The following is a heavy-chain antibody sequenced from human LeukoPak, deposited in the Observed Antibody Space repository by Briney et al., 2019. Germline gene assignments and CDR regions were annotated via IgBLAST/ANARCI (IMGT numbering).Heavy chain of an antibody. D-gene: IGHD3-22*01. CDR3: ARGRLYGSSGYIDQDY. Sequence: ASVKVSCKASGYTFTGYYMHWVRQAPGQGLEWMGWINPNSGGTNYAQKFQGRVTMTRDTSISTAYMELSRLRSDDTAVYYCARGRLYGSSGYIDQDYWGQGTLVTVSS. CDR2: INPNSGGT. J-gene: IGHJ4*02. CDR1: GYTFTGYY. V-gene: IGHV1-2*02.